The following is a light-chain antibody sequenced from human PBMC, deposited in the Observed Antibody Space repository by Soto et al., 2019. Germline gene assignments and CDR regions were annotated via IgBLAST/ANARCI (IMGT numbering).Light chain of an antibody. J-gene: IGKJ1*01. CDR2: DAS. CDR3: QQYGNSPQT. CDR1: QSVSSSS. V-gene: IGKV3-20*01. Sequence: ETVLTQSPGTLSLSPGERATLSCRAGQSVSSSSLAWYQQKPGQAPRLLICDASSRATGIPDRFSGSGSGTDFTLTISRLEPEDFAVYYCQQYGNSPQTFGQGTKVEIK.